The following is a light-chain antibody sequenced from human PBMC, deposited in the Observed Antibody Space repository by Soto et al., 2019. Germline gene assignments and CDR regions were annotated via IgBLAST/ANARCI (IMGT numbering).Light chain of an antibody. CDR3: KQYNSYST. CDR1: QSISSW. V-gene: IGKV1-5*03. J-gene: IGKJ5*01. Sequence: DLQMTQSPSTLSASLGDRVTITCRASQSISSWLAWYQQKPGKAPKLLIYKASSLEGGVQSRFSGSGSGTEFTLTIRSLQPDDFATYYCKQYNSYSTFGQGTRLEIK. CDR2: KAS.